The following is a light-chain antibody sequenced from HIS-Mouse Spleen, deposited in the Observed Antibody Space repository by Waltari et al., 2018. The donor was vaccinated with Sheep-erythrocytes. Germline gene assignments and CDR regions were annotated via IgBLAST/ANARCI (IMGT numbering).Light chain of an antibody. V-gene: IGKV4-1*01. CDR3: QQYYSTLT. J-gene: IGKJ4*01. CDR2: WAS. Sequence: DIVMTQSPDSLAVSLGERATINCKSSQCVLYSSNNKNYLAWYQQKPGQPPKLLIYWASTREGGVPDRFSGSGSGTDFTLTISSLQAEDVAVYYCQQYYSTLTFGGGTKVEIK. CDR1: QCVLYSSNNKNY.